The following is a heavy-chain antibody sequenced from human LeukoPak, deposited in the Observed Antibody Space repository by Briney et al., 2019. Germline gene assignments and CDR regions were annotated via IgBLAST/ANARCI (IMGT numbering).Heavy chain of an antibody. Sequence: PGGSLRLSCAASGFTFSSYAMSWVRQAPGKGLEWVSAISGSGGSTYYADSVKGRFTISRDNSKNTLYLQMNSLRAEDTALYYCAKDFGSSGYIPYYFDYWGQGTLVTVSS. J-gene: IGHJ4*02. CDR3: AKDFGSSGYIPYYFDY. CDR2: ISGSGGST. D-gene: IGHD3-22*01. V-gene: IGHV3-23*01. CDR1: GFTFSSYA.